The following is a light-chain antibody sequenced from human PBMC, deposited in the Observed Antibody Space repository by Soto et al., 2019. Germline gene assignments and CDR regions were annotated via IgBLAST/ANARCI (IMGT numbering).Light chain of an antibody. CDR3: GSYTGSTTFV. Sequence: QSALTQPASVSGSLGQSITISCTGTTSDVGGYNYVSWYQQHPGKAPILMIYEVTSRPSGVSNRFSGSKSGNTASLTSSGLQVEDAAEYYCGSYTGSTTFVFGTGTKVTVL. CDR2: EVT. CDR1: TSDVGGYNY. V-gene: IGLV2-14*01. J-gene: IGLJ1*01.